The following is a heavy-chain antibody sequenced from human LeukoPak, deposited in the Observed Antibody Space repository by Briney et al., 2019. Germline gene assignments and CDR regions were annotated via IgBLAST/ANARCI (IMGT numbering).Heavy chain of an antibody. V-gene: IGHV3-30-3*02. J-gene: IGHJ6*02. CDR3: AKPCYPCITMVRGPGYYGMDV. CDR1: GFTFSSYA. D-gene: IGHD3-10*01. CDR2: ISYDGSNK. Sequence: PGRSLRLSCAASGFTFSSYAMHWVRQAPGKGLEWVAVISYDGSNKYYADSVKGRFTISRDNSKNTLYLQMNSLRAEDTALYYCAKPCYPCITMVRGPGYYGMDVWGQGTTVTVSS.